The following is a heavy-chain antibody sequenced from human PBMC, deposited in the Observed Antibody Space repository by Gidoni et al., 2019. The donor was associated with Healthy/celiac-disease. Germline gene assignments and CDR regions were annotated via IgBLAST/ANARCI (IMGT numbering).Heavy chain of an antibody. Sequence: QVQLVESGGGVVQPGRSLRLSCAASGFTFSRYGMHWVRQAPGKGLEWVAVISYDGSNKYYADSVKGRFAISRDNSKNTLYLQMNSLRAEDTAVYYCAKAFSQSVAGSTPRRPGDYWGQGTLVTVSS. D-gene: IGHD6-19*01. CDR3: AKAFSQSVAGSTPRRPGDY. J-gene: IGHJ4*02. CDR2: ISYDGSNK. V-gene: IGHV3-30*18. CDR1: GFTFSRYG.